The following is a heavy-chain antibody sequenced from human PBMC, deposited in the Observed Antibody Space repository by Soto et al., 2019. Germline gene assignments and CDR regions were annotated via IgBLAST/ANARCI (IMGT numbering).Heavy chain of an antibody. J-gene: IGHJ1*01. D-gene: IGHD6-13*01. V-gene: IGHV5-10-1*01. Sequence: GESLKISCEGSGYSLTTHWINWVRQMPGKGLEWMGRIDPSQSYFIYNPSFQGHVTISADKSTSNAYLQWNSLEASDTAIYYCAVFSSSRFDDGSLDACGQGTLVTVSS. CDR1: GYSLTTHW. CDR2: IDPSQSYF. CDR3: AVFSSSRFDDGSLDA.